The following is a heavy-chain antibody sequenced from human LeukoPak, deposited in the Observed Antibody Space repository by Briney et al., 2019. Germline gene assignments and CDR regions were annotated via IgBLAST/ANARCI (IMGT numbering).Heavy chain of an antibody. CDR1: GYTFTSYG. V-gene: IGHV1-18*01. J-gene: IGHJ3*02. Sequence: ASVKVSCKASGYTFTSYGISWVRQAPGQGLEWMGWISAYNGNTNYAQKLQGRVTMTTDTSTSTAYMELSSLRSEDTAVYCCAGWQNYYDSSGPPGAFDIWGQGTMVTVSS. D-gene: IGHD3-22*01. CDR3: AGWQNYYDSSGPPGAFDI. CDR2: ISAYNGNT.